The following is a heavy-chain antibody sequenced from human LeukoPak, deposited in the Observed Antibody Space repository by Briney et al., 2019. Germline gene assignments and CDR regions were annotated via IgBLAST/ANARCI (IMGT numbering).Heavy chain of an antibody. CDR3: ARDRTPTGSDPHLFDY. CDR1: GFTFSSYA. CDR2: ISYDGSNK. V-gene: IGHV3-30-3*01. D-gene: IGHD2-21*01. J-gene: IGHJ4*02. Sequence: GGSLRLSCAASGFTFSSYAMHWVRQAPGKGLEWVAVISYDGSNKYYADSVKGRFTISRDNSKNTLYLQMNSLRAEDTAVYYCARDRTPTGSDPHLFDYWGQGTLVTVSS.